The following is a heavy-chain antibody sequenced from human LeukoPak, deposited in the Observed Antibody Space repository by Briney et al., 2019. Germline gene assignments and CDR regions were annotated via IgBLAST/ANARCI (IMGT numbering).Heavy chain of an antibody. CDR2: IHYTGRT. D-gene: IGHD2-2*01. Sequence: SETLSLTCTVSGGSIKNYYWNWIRQPPGKGLEWIGYIHYTGRTKYNPSLKSRGTISIDTSKNQFSGNRSSVTAAATAVYHCAREGDLGYCSISTCRDNVFDIWGQGTTVTVSS. CDR3: AREGDLGYCSISTCRDNVFDI. J-gene: IGHJ3*02. CDR1: GGSIKNYY. V-gene: IGHV4-59*01.